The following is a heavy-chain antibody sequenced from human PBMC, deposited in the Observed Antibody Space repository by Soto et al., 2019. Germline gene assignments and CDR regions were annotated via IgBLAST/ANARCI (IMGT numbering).Heavy chain of an antibody. Sequence: GGSLRLSCAASGFTFSSYGMHWVRQAPGKGLEWVAVISYEGSNKYYADSVKGRFTISRDNSKNTLYLQMNSLRAEDTAVYYCAKALTAMERYYYYGMDVWGQGTTVTVSS. CDR3: AKALTAMERYYYYGMDV. CDR1: GFTFSSYG. D-gene: IGHD5-18*01. J-gene: IGHJ6*02. CDR2: ISYEGSNK. V-gene: IGHV3-30*18.